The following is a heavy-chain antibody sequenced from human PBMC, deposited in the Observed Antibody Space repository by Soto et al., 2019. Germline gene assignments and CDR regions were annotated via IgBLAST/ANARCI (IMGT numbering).Heavy chain of an antibody. V-gene: IGHV4-59*01. Sequence: QVRLQESGPGLVKPSETRSLTCTVSGGSISSYYWSWIRQPPGRGLEWIGDIDYSGNTNSNPSLKSRVTISVGTSRSQFSLELKCVTSADTAVYYCARALPYHDVLTGRGWVFYFDYWGPGALVTVSS. CDR2: IDYSGNT. CDR3: ARALPYHDVLTGRGWVFYFDY. J-gene: IGHJ4*02. CDR1: GGSISSYY. D-gene: IGHD3-9*01.